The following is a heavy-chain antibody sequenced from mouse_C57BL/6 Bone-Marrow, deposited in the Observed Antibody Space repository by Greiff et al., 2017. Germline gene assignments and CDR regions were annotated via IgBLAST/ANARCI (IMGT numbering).Heavy chain of an antibody. CDR3: AREFPEDY. Sequence: QVQLQQSGPELVKPGASVKISCKASGYAFSSSWMNWVKQRPGKGLEWIGRIYPGDGDTNYNGKFKGKATLTADKSSSTAYMQLSSLTSEDSAVYFCAREFPEDYWGQGTSVTVSS. J-gene: IGHJ4*01. V-gene: IGHV1-82*01. CDR2: IYPGDGDT. CDR1: GYAFSSSW.